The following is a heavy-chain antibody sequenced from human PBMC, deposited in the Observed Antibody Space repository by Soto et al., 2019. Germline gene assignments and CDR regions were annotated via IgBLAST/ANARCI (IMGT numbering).Heavy chain of an antibody. J-gene: IGHJ4*02. CDR2: ISSSSSTI. CDR1: GFTFSSYS. CDR3: ARDSRQYGEQQLVRY. V-gene: IGHV3-48*02. D-gene: IGHD6-13*01. Sequence: GGSLRLSCAASGFTFSSYSMNWVRQAPGKGLEWVSYISSSSSTIYYADSVKGRFTISRDDAKNSLYLQVNSLRDEDTAVYYCARDSRQYGEQQLVRYWGQGTLVTVCS.